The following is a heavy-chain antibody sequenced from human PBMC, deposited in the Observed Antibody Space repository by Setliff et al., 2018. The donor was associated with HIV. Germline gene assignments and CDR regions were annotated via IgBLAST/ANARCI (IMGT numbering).Heavy chain of an antibody. CDR3: ARTSYSSTWYFSEPFDS. D-gene: IGHD6-13*01. CDR1: GGSISSGGYF. V-gene: IGHV4-61*08. J-gene: IGHJ4*02. CDR2: SDYSGST. Sequence: SETLSLTCAVSGGSISSGGYFWTWIRQNPGKGLEWIGYSDYSGSTNYNPSLKSPVTITVDTSKNQFSLKLSSLTTADTAVYYCARTSYSSTWYFSEPFDSWGQGTLVTVSS.